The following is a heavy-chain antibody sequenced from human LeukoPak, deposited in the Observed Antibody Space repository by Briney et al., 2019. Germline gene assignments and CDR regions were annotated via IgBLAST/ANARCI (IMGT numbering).Heavy chain of an antibody. D-gene: IGHD2-2*02. Sequence: SETLSITCAVYGGSFSGYYWSWIRQPPGKGLEWIGEINHSGSTNYNPSLKSRVTISVDTSKNQFSLKLSSVTAADTAVYYCARGTSRGHIVVVPAAIRGMDVWGQGTTVTVSS. V-gene: IGHV4-34*01. J-gene: IGHJ6*02. CDR2: INHSGST. CDR1: GGSFSGYY. CDR3: ARGTSRGHIVVVPAAIRGMDV.